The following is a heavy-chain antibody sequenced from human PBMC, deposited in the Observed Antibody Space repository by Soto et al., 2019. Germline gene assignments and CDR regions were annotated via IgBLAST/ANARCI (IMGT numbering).Heavy chain of an antibody. J-gene: IGHJ4*02. Sequence: QVQLVQSGAEVKKPGSSVKVSCKASGGTFSSYAISWVRQAPGQGLEWMGGIIPIFGTANYAQKFQGRVTITADESTSTAYMELSSLRSEDTAVYYGARVGRYSSSCYNVDLFDYWGQGTLVTVSS. CDR1: GGTFSSYA. CDR2: IIPIFGTA. D-gene: IGHD6-13*01. CDR3: ARVGRYSSSCYNVDLFDY. V-gene: IGHV1-69*12.